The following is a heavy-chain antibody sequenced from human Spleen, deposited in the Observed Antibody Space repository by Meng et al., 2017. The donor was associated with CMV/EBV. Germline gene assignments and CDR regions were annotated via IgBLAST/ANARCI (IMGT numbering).Heavy chain of an antibody. D-gene: IGHD4/OR15-4a*01. CDR2: IYYSGST. Sequence: GSLRLSCTVSGGSISSSSYYWGWIRQPPGKGLEWIGSIYYSGSTYYNPSLKSRVTISVDTSKNQFSLKLSSVTAADTAVYYCARPPYGAKGAFDIWGQGTMVTVSS. CDR3: ARPPYGAKGAFDI. CDR1: GGSISSSSYY. J-gene: IGHJ3*02. V-gene: IGHV4-39*01.